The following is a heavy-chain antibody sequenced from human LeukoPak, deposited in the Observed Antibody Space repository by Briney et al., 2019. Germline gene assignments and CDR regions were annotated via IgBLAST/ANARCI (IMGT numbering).Heavy chain of an antibody. J-gene: IGHJ1*01. Sequence: GGSLRLSCAASGFTFSNYWMSWVRQAPGKGLEWVANIKQDRSEKYYVDSVKGRFTISRDNAKNSLYLQMNSLRAEDTAVYYCAKGPGRRYCSGGSCYSDLHFQHWGQGTLVTVSS. V-gene: IGHV3-7*03. CDR1: GFTFSNYW. CDR2: IKQDRSEK. CDR3: AKGPGRRYCSGGSCYSDLHFQH. D-gene: IGHD2-15*01.